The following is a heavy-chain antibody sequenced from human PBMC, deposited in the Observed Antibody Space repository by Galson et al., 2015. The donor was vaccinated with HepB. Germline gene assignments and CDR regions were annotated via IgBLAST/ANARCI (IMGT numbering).Heavy chain of an antibody. J-gene: IGHJ3*02. D-gene: IGHD3-22*01. CDR3: ARGGSSYYYDSRAYLGAFDI. CDR1: GFTFSSYE. CDR2: ISSSGSTI. Sequence: SLRLSCAASGFTFSSYEMNWVRQAPGKGLEWVSYISSSGSTIYYADSVKGRFTISRDNAKNSLYLQMNSLRAEDTAVYYCARGGSSYYYDSRAYLGAFDIWGQGTMVTVSS. V-gene: IGHV3-48*03.